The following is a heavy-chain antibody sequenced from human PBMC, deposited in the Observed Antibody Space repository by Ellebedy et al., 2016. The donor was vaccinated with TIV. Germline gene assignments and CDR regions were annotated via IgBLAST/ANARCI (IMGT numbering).Heavy chain of an antibody. CDR1: GFTFSSYA. J-gene: IGHJ6*02. CDR3: ARDIRRSTIFWAGMDV. Sequence: GESLKISCAASGFTFSSYAMHWVRQAPGKGLEWVAVISYDGSNKYYADSVKGRFTISRDNSKNTLYLQMNSLRAEDTAVYYCARDIRRSTIFWAGMDVWGQGTTVTVSS. D-gene: IGHD3-9*01. V-gene: IGHV3-30*04. CDR2: ISYDGSNK.